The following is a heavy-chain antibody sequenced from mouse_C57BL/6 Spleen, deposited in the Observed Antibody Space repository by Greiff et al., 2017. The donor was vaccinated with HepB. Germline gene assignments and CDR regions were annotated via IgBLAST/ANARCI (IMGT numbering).Heavy chain of an antibody. J-gene: IGHJ2*01. CDR3: ARRNCDPFDD. D-gene: IGHD4-1*01. CDR1: GYTFTRYW. V-gene: IGHV1-55*01. CDR2: IYPGSGST. Sequence: VQLQQPGAELVKPGASVKMSCKASGYTFTRYWINWVKQRPGQGLEWIGDIYPGSGSTNYNEKFKSKATLTVDTSSSTAYMQLSSLTSEDSAVYDCARRNCDPFDDWGQVTTLTVSS.